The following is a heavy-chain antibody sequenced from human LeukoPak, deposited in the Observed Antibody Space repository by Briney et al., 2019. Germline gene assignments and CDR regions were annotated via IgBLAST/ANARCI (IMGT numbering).Heavy chain of an antibody. Sequence: GGSLRLSCAASGFTFSSYSMNWVRQAPGKGLEWVSSISSSSSYIYYADSVKGRFTISRDNAKSSLYLQMNSLRAEDTAVYYCARAFSSGWSGYFQHWGQGTLVTVSS. J-gene: IGHJ1*01. CDR3: ARAFSSGWSGYFQH. CDR1: GFTFSSYS. D-gene: IGHD6-19*01. V-gene: IGHV3-21*01. CDR2: ISSSSSYI.